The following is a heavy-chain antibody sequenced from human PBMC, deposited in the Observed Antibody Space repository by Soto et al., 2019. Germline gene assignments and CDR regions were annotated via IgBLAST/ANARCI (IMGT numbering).Heavy chain of an antibody. V-gene: IGHV3-43*01. D-gene: IGHD3-16*01. CDR1: GFTFDDYT. CDR2: ISWDGGST. J-gene: IGHJ3*02. Sequence: EVQLVESGGVVVQPGGSLRLSCAASGFTFDDYTMHWVRQAPGKGLEWVSLISWDGGSTYYAATVKGRFTISRDNSKNSLYLQMNSLTTEDTALYYCAKGGLGIPDAFDIWGQGTMVTVSS. CDR3: AKGGLGIPDAFDI.